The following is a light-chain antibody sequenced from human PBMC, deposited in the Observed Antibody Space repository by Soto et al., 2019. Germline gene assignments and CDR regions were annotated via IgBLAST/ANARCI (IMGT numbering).Light chain of an antibody. J-gene: IGKJ1*01. CDR3: QQYGSSGT. CDR2: QTS. CDR1: QYINTR. V-gene: IGKV3-20*01. Sequence: EIVLTQSASTLSSFPGDRVTLSCRASQYINTRLAWYQHRPGQAPRLPIYQTSIRATGIPDRFSGSGSGTDLTLTISRLEPEDFAVYYCQQYGSSGTFGQGTRWIS.